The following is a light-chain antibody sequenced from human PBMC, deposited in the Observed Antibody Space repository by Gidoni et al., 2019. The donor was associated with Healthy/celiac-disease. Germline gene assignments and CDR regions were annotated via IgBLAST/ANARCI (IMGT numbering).Light chain of an antibody. V-gene: IGKV3-11*01. CDR2: DAS. J-gene: IGKJ1*01. CDR1: QSVSSY. Sequence: EIVLTQSPATLSLSPGERATLSCRASQSVSSYLAWYQQKPGQAPRLLIYDASNRATGIPARFSGSWSGTDFTLTISSLEPEDFAGYYCQQRSNWRWTFGQGTKVEIK. CDR3: QQRSNWRWT.